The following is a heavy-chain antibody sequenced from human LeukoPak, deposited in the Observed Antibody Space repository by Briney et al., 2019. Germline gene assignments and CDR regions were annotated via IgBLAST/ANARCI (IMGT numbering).Heavy chain of an antibody. CDR3: VRGTSY. J-gene: IGHJ4*02. V-gene: IGHV3-64D*06. Sequence: PGGSLRLSCSVSGFTFSTYVMHWVRQAPGKGPEYVSAISSNGDNTYYADSVKGRFTISRDNSKNTLYLQMSSLRADDTAVYYCVRGTSYWGQGTLVTVSS. CDR1: GFTFSTYV. CDR2: ISSNGDNT.